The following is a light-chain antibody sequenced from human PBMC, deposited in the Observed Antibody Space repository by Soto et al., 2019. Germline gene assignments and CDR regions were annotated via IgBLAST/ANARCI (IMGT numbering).Light chain of an antibody. CDR2: SNT. CDR1: SSNIGAGFD. CDR3: QSYDSIVTGSV. J-gene: IGLJ1*01. Sequence: QSVLTQPPSVSGAPGQTVTISCTGSSSNIGAGFDVHWYQQLPGTAPKLVLYSNTARPPGVPDRFSGSRSGSSASLAITGLQAEDEADYYCQSYDSIVTGSVFGTGTKVTVL. V-gene: IGLV1-40*01.